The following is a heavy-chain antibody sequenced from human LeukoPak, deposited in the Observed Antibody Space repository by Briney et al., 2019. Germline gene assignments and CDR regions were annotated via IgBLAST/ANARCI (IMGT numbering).Heavy chain of an antibody. CDR3: ATPLNNIVVVPAAIMGGAGYYYYMDV. CDR2: IIPIFGTA. CDR1: GGIFSSYA. J-gene: IGHJ6*03. V-gene: IGHV1-69*13. Sequence: SVKVSCKASGGIFSSYAISWVRQAPGQGLEWMGGIIPIFGTANYAQKFQGRATITAEESTSTAYMELSSLRSEDTAVYYCATPLNNIVVVPAAIMGGAGYYYYMDVWGRGTTVTVSS. D-gene: IGHD2-2*01.